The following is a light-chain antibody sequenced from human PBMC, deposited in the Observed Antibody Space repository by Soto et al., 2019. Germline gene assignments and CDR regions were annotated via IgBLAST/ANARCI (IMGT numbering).Light chain of an antibody. CDR1: SSDVGGFNY. CDR2: DVY. V-gene: IGLV2-14*01. Sequence: QSALTQPASVSGSPGQSITISCTGTSSDVGGFNYVSWYQQHPGKAPTLLIFDVYSRPSRISNRFSGSKSGNTASLTISGLQAEDEADYYCSSYTTSSSYVFGAGTKVTVL. CDR3: SSYTTSSSYV. J-gene: IGLJ1*01.